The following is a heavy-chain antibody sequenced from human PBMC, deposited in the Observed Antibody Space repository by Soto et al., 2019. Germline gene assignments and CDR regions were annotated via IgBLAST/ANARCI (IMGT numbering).Heavy chain of an antibody. CDR2: ISGSGGST. D-gene: IGHD5-18*01. CDR1: GFTFSSYA. J-gene: IGHJ6*02. V-gene: IGHV3-23*01. CDR3: AKTYGGYSYGSLVGYYYYYGMDV. Sequence: PGGSLRLSCAASGFTFSSYAMSWVRQAPGKGLEWVSAISGSGGSTYYADSVKGRFTISRDNSKNTLYLQMNSLRAEDTAVYYCAKTYGGYSYGSLVGYYYYYGMDVWGQGTTVTVSS.